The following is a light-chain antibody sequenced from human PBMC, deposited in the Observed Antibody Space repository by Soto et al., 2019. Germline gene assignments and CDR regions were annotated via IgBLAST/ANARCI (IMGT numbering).Light chain of an antibody. J-gene: IGKJ2*01. CDR1: QSVSSSY. CDR2: GAS. Sequence: EIVLTQSPGTLSLSPGERATLSCRASQSVSSSYLAWYQQKPGQAPRLLIDGASSRVTGIPDRFSGSGSATNHNLTIRRLEDAAFPVYYCKQYGSSPPYTFGQGTKLEIK. CDR3: KQYGSSPPYT. V-gene: IGKV3-20*01.